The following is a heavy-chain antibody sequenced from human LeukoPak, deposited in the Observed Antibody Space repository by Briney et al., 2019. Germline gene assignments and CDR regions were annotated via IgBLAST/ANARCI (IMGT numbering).Heavy chain of an antibody. J-gene: IGHJ3*02. CDR1: GFTFSSYS. V-gene: IGHV3-21*01. CDR2: ISSSSSYI. D-gene: IGHD3-10*01. Sequence: GGSLRLSCAASGFTFSSYSMNWVRQAPGEGLEWVSSISSSSSYIYYADSVKGRFTISRDNAKNSLYLQMNSLRAEDTAVYYCARVTFNYYGSGDAFDIWGQGTMVTVSS. CDR3: ARVTFNYYGSGDAFDI.